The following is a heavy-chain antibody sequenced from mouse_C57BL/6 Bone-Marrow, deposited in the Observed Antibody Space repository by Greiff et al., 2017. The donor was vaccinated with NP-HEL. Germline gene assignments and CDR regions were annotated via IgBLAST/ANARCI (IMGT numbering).Heavy chain of an antibody. D-gene: IGHD2-5*01. CDR1: GFTFSDYY. Sequence: EVKLMESGGGLVQPGGSLKLSCAASGFTFSDYYMYWVRQTPEKRLEWVAYISNGGGSTYYPDTVKGRFTISRDNAKNTLYLQMSRLKSEDTAMYYCARYSNYGYFDVWGTGTTVTVSS. CDR3: ARYSNYGYFDV. V-gene: IGHV5-12*01. CDR2: ISNGGGST. J-gene: IGHJ1*03.